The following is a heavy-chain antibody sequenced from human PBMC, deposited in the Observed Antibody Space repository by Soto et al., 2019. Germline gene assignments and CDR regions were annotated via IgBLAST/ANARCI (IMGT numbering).Heavy chain of an antibody. CDR1: GFTLRTNG. CDR2: IVGSDYT. Sequence: PGGSLRLSCAVSGFTLRTNGMTWFRQAPGKGPEWVSDIVGSDYTYYADSVKGRFTISRDNSKNTLYLEMSSLRAEDTAVYYCAGHGGNSYLGQGTLVTVSS. D-gene: IGHD1-26*01. J-gene: IGHJ4*02. CDR3: AGHGGNSY. V-gene: IGHV3-23*01.